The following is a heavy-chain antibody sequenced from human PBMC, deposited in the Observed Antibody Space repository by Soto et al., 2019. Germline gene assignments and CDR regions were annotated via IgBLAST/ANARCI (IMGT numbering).Heavy chain of an antibody. CDR2: IYWDDDE. CDR1: GFSLSTRGVG. J-gene: IGHJ4*02. V-gene: IGHV2-5*02. Sequence: QITLKESGPTLVKPTQTLTLTCTFSGFSLSTRGVGVGWIRQPPGKALEWLALIYWDDDEGYSPSLKSRLTTTQDPSQNQVALTMTIMDPVAAATYPCAHRPRAYSYPFPHWRQGTLVTVPS. D-gene: IGHD5-18*01. CDR3: AHRPRAYSYPFPH.